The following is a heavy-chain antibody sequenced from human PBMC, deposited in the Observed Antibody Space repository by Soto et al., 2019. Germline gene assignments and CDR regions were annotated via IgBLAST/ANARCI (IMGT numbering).Heavy chain of an antibody. V-gene: IGHV5-51*01. J-gene: IGHJ4*02. CDR1: GYSFTSYW. Sequence: GESLKISCKGSGYSFTSYWIGWVRQMPGKGLEWMGIIYPGDSDTRYSPSFQGQVTISADKSISTAYLQWSSLKASDTAMYYCARYGKQWLASFWDYFDYWGQGTLGTVSS. CDR2: IYPGDSDT. CDR3: ARYGKQWLASFWDYFDY. D-gene: IGHD6-19*01.